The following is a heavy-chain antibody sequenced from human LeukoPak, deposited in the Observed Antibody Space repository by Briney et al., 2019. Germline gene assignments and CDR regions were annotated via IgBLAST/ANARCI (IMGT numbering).Heavy chain of an antibody. CDR1: GGSISSGSYY. CDR2: IYTSGST. Sequence: PSQTLSLTCTVSGGSISSGSYYWSWIRQPAGKGLEWIGRIYTSGSTNYNPSLKSRVTMSVDTSKNQFSLKLSSVTAADTAVYYCAREGNQLLYQGYDAFDIWGQGTMVTVSS. CDR3: AREGNQLLYQGYDAFDI. D-gene: IGHD2-2*02. V-gene: IGHV4-61*02. J-gene: IGHJ3*02.